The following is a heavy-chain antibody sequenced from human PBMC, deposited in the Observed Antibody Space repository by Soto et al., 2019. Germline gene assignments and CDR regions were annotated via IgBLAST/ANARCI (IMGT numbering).Heavy chain of an antibody. J-gene: IGHJ4*02. CDR3: ARAGKILRYFDWLLGY. V-gene: IGHV1-3*01. CDR2: INAGNGNT. D-gene: IGHD3-9*01. CDR1: GYTFTSYA. Sequence: QVQLVQSGAEVKKPGASVKVSCKASGYTFTSYAMHWVRQAPGQRLEWMGWINAGNGNTKYSQKFQGRVTITRDTSASTAYMELSNLRSEDTAVYYCARAGKILRYFDWLLGYWGQGTLVTVSS.